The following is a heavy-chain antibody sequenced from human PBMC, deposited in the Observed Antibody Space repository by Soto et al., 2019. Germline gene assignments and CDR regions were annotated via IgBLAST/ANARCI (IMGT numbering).Heavy chain of an antibody. CDR3: ATYGSGSYYNYYYYYYMDV. CDR1: GGSISSSSYY. CDR2: IYYSGST. V-gene: IGHV4-39*01. Sequence: SETLSLTCTVSGGSISSSSYYWGWIRQPPGKGLEWIGSIYYSGSTYYNPSLKSRVTISVDTSKNQFSLKLSSVTAADTAVYYCATYGSGSYYNYYYYYYMDVWGKGTTVTVSS. D-gene: IGHD3-10*01. J-gene: IGHJ6*03.